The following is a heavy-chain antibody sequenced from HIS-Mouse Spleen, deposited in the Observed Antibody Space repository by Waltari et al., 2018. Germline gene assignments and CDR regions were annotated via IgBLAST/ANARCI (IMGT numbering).Heavy chain of an antibody. CDR3: ASVVKGYFDL. D-gene: IGHD2-21*01. V-gene: IGHV4-59*01. CDR1: GGSISSYY. J-gene: IGHJ2*01. Sequence: QVQLQESGPGLVKPSETLSLTCTVSGGSISSYYWSWIRQPPGKGLEWIGYIYYSGSTNYNPSLKSRVTISVDTSKNQFSLKLSSVTAADTAVYYCASVVKGYFDLWGRGTLVTVSS. CDR2: IYYSGST.